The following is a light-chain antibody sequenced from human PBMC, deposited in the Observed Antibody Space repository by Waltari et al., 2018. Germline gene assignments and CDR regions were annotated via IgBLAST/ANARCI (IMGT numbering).Light chain of an antibody. CDR1: QSIGSL. J-gene: IGKJ2*01. CDR2: DAS. Sequence: DIQMTHSPSPLSASVGDRVTITCRAMQSIGSLLAWYQQKPGKAPKLLIYDASSLESGVPSRFSGSGSGTEFTLTINSLQPDDFATYYCQQYHDYSTFGQGTKLEIK. CDR3: QQYHDYST. V-gene: IGKV1-5*01.